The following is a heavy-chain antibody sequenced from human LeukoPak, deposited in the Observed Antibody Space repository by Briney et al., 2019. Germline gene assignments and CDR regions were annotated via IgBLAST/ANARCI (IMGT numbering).Heavy chain of an antibody. CDR3: AREGIFGVPDYFDH. D-gene: IGHD3-10*02. CDR2: ISIDGSIK. CDR1: GFTFSRSD. Sequence: GRSLRLSCAASGFTFSRSDMHWVRQAPGKGLEWVAVISIDGSIKFYGDSLEGRFIISRDNSKNTLYLQMNSLRVEDTAVYYCAREGIFGVPDYFDHWGQGTLVTVSS. V-gene: IGHV3-30*01. J-gene: IGHJ4*02.